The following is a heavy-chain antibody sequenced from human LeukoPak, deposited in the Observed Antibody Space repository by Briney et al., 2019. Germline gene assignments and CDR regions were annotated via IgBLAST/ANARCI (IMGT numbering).Heavy chain of an antibody. J-gene: IGHJ4*02. CDR1: GFTFRGYS. CDR3: ARDGGYCTKGVCYLDY. D-gene: IGHD2-8*01. Sequence: PGGSLRLSCAASGFTFRGYSMNWVRQAPGKGLEWVSSISSYNDYIYYADSVKGRFTISRDNAKNSLYLEMNSLRDEDTAVYYCARDGGYCTKGVCYLDYWGQGTLVTVSS. CDR2: ISSYNDYI. V-gene: IGHV3-21*01.